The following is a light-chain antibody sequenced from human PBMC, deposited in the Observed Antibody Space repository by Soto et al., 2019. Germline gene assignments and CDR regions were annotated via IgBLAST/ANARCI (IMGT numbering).Light chain of an antibody. V-gene: IGLV2-14*01. CDR2: EVS. J-gene: IGLJ2*01. CDR3: SSYTRNSTLV. Sequence: QSALTQPASVSGSPGQSITISCTGTSSDVGGYNYVSWYQQYPGKAPKLMIFEVSNRPSGVSNRFSGSKSGNTASLTISGLQAEDEGDYYCSSYTRNSTLVFGGGTKLTVL. CDR1: SSDVGGYNY.